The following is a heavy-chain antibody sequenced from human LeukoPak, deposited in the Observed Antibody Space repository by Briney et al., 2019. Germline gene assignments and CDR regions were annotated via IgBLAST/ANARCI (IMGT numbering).Heavy chain of an antibody. V-gene: IGHV3-21*01. CDR2: ISSSSSYI. D-gene: IGHD6-19*01. Sequence: PGGSLRLSCAASGFTFSSYSMNWVRQAPGKGLEWVSSISSSSSYIYYADSVKGRFTISRDNAKNSLYLQMNSLRAEDTAVYYCARDRVAVAGHYDYWGQGTLVTVSS. CDR3: ARDRVAVAGHYDY. J-gene: IGHJ4*02. CDR1: GFTFSSYS.